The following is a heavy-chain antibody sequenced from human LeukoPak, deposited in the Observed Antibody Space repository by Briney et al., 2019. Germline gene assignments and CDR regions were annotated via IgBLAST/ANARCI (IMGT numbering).Heavy chain of an antibody. CDR2: IYYSGST. CDR3: ARHSGSYDREFDY. J-gene: IGHJ4*02. CDR1: GGSFSGYY. Sequence: KPSETLSLTCAVYGGSFSGYYWSWIRQPPGKGLEWIGCIYYSGSTNYNPSLKSRVTISVDTSKNQFSLKLSSVTAADTAVYYCARHSGSYDREFDYWGQGTLVTVSS. V-gene: IGHV4-59*08. D-gene: IGHD1-26*01.